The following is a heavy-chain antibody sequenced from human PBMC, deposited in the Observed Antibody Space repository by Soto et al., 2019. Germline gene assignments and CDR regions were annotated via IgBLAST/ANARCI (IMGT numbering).Heavy chain of an antibody. J-gene: IGHJ4*02. V-gene: IGHV1-69*05. CDR2: IIPIFGTA. CDR1: GGTFSSYA. CDR3: ARDNLRFLEWFPDY. D-gene: IGHD3-3*01. Sequence: SVKVSCKASGGTFSSYAISWVRQAPGQGLEWMGGIIPIFGTANYAQKFQGRVTITRDTSASTAYMELSSLRSEDTAVYYCARDNLRFLEWFPDYWGQGTLVTVSS.